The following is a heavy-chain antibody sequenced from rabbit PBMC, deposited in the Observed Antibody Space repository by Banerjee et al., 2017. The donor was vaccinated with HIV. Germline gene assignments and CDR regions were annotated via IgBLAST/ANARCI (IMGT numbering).Heavy chain of an antibody. CDR2: IYTGNGKT. CDR3: ARDNGSGDYIDVYFDL. V-gene: IGHV1S45*01. J-gene: IGHJ4*01. CDR1: GFSFSRGYD. D-gene: IGHD1-1*01. Sequence: QEQLEESGGGLVKPEGSLTLTCKASGFSFSRGYDMCWVRQAPGKGLEWIGCIYTGNGKTYYASWAKGRFTNSKSSSTTVTLQMTSLTAADTATYFCARDNGSGDYIDVYFDLWGPGTLVTVS.